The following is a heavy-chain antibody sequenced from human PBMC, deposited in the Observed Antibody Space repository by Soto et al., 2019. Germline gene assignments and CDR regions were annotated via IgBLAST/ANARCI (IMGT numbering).Heavy chain of an antibody. J-gene: IGHJ4*02. CDR3: ASLELLLDY. CDR2: ISYDGSNK. D-gene: IGHD1-26*01. Sequence: GGSLRLSCAASGFTFSSYAMHWVRQAPGKGLEWVAVISYDGSNKYYADSVKGRFTISRDNSKNTLYLQMNSLRAEDTAVYYCASLELLLDYWGQGTLVTDSS. V-gene: IGHV3-30-3*01. CDR1: GFTFSSYA.